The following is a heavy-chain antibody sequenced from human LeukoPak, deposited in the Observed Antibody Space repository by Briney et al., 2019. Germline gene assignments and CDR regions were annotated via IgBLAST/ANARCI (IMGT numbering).Heavy chain of an antibody. CDR3: ARDYYDSSGYAWFDP. D-gene: IGHD3-22*01. V-gene: IGHV3-21*01. J-gene: IGHJ5*02. CDR2: ISSSSSYI. CDR1: GFTFSSYS. Sequence: GGSLRLSCAASGFTFSSYSMNWVRQAPGKGLEWVSSISSSSSYICYADSVKGRFTISRDNAKNSLYLQMNSLRAEDTAVYYCARDYYDSSGYAWFDPWGQGTLVTVSS.